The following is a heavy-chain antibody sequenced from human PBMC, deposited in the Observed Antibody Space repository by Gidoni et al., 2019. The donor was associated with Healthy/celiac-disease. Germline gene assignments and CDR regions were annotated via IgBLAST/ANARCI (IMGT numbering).Heavy chain of an antibody. J-gene: IGHJ3*02. CDR1: GFIFSSDE. CDR3: ARGGGWVLVAAFDI. Sequence: EVQLVESGGGLVQPGGSLRLSCAAAGFIFSSDEITWVRQAPGKGLEWVSYISRRGSTIYYADSVKGRFTISRDNAKNSLYLQMNSLRVEDTAVYYCARGGGWVLVAAFDIWGQGTMVTVSS. D-gene: IGHD3-16*01. CDR2: ISRRGSTI. V-gene: IGHV3-48*03.